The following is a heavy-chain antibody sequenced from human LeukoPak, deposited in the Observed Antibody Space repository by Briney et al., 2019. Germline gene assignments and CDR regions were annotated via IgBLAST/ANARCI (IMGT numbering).Heavy chain of an antibody. V-gene: IGHV1-2*02. J-gene: IGHJ4*02. CDR3: ARVQYSGSAALDY. Sequence: ASVTVSCKASGYTFTGYYMHWVRQALGQGLEWMGGINPNSGATNYAQKFQGRVTMTSDTSISTAYMELSRLRSDDTAVYYCARVQYSGSAALDYWGQGTLVTVSS. CDR1: GYTFTGYY. D-gene: IGHD6-6*01. CDR2: INPNSGAT.